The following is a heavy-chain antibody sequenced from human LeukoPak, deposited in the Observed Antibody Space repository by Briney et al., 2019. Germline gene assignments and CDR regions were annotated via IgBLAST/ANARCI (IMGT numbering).Heavy chain of an antibody. CDR1: GFTFSSYG. J-gene: IGHJ4*02. CDR2: ISYDGSNK. V-gene: IGHV3-30*18. Sequence: PGRSLRRSCAASGFTFSSYGMHWVRQAPGKGLEWVAVISYDGSNKYYADSVKGRFTISRDNSKNTLYLQMNSLRAEDTAVYYCAKDDSGGSSTSWPFDYWGQGTLVTVSS. CDR3: AKDDSGGSSTSWPFDY. D-gene: IGHD2-2*01.